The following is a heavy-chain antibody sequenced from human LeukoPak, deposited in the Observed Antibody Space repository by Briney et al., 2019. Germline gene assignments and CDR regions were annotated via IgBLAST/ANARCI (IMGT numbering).Heavy chain of an antibody. V-gene: IGHV3-21*01. Sequence: PGGSLRLSCAASGFTFSSYSMNWVRQAPGKGLEWVSSISSSSSYIYYADSVKGRFTISRDNAKNSLYLQMNSLRAEDTAVYYCARGIAPPPHNWFDPWGQGTLVTVSS. CDR2: ISSSSSYI. CDR3: ARGIAPPPHNWFDP. D-gene: IGHD6-13*01. CDR1: GFTFSSYS. J-gene: IGHJ5*02.